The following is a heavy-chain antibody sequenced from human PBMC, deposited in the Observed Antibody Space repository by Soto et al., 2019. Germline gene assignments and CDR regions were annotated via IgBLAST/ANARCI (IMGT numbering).Heavy chain of an antibody. V-gene: IGHV1-69*04. CDR2: IIPILGIA. J-gene: IGHJ4*02. CDR1: GGTFSSYT. Sequence: SVKVSCKASGGTFSSYTISWVRQAPGQGLEWMGRIIPILGIANYAQKFQGRVTITADKSTSTAYMELSSLRSEDTAVYYCARDVIGHDNYETIGYYFDHWGPGTLVTAPQ. D-gene: IGHD3-16*01. CDR3: ARDVIGHDNYETIGYYFDH.